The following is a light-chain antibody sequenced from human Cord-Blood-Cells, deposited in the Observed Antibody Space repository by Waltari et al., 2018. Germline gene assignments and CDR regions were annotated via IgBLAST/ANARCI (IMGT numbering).Light chain of an antibody. CDR2: AAS. CDR1: QSISSY. V-gene: IGKV1-39*01. Sequence: IQLTQSPSSLSASVGDRVTIPCRASQSISSYINWYQPKPGKAPKLLIYAASSLQSGVPSRFSGSGSGTDFTLTISSLQPEDFATYYCQQSYSTPPWTFGQGTKVEIK. CDR3: QQSYSTPPWT. J-gene: IGKJ1*01.